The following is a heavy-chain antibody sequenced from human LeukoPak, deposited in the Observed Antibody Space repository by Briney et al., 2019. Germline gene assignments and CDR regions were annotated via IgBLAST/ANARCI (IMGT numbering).Heavy chain of an antibody. CDR1: GFTFSSYS. V-gene: IGHV3-48*04. Sequence: PGGSLRLPCAASGFTFSSYSMNWVRQAPGKGLEWVSYISSSGSTIYYADSVKGRFTISRDNAKNSLYLQMNSLRAEDTAVYYCARDGSRDSSGYYRYDYWGQGTLVTVSS. D-gene: IGHD3-22*01. J-gene: IGHJ4*02. CDR3: ARDGSRDSSGYYRYDY. CDR2: ISSSGSTI.